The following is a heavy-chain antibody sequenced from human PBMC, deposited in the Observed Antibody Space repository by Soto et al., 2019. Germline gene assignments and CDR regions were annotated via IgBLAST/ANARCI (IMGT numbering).Heavy chain of an antibody. CDR3: ARGRYSSSSTWRSLDY. V-gene: IGHV4-4*02. CDR2: IYHSGST. Sequence: QVQLQESGPGLVKPSGTLSLTCAVSVGSISSSNWWSWVRQPPGKGLEWIGEIYHSGSTNYNPSLKSRVSISVDKSKNQFSLKLSSVTAADTAVDYWARGRYSSSSTWRSLDYWGQGTLVTVSS. J-gene: IGHJ4*02. CDR1: VGSISSSNW. D-gene: IGHD6-6*01.